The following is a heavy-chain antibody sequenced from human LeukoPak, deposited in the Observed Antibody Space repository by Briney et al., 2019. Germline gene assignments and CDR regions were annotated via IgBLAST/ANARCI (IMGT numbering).Heavy chain of an antibody. V-gene: IGHV1-69*13. CDR1: GGTFSSYA. CDR3: ARALYCSGGSCYYYYGMDV. J-gene: IGHJ6*02. Sequence: SVKVSCKASGGTFSSYAISWVRQAPGQGLEWMGGIIPIFGTANYAQKFQGRVTITADESTSTAYMELSSLRSEDTAVYYCARALYCSGGSCYYYYGMDVWGQGTTVTVSS. CDR2: IIPIFGTA. D-gene: IGHD2-15*01.